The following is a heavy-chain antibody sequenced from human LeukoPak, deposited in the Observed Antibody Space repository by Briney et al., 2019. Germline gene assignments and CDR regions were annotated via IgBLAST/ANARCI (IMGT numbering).Heavy chain of an antibody. J-gene: IGHJ6*02. V-gene: IGHV3-23*01. D-gene: IGHD4-17*01. CDR3: AKVRYGETGMRGMDV. Sequence: GGSLRLSCAASGFTFRSHAMSWVRQAPGKGLEWVSTVSAGANTYYADSVKGRFTISRDNSKNTVYLQMNSLRAEDTALYYCAKVRYGETGMRGMDVWGQGTTVTVFS. CDR2: VSAGANT. CDR1: GFTFRSHA.